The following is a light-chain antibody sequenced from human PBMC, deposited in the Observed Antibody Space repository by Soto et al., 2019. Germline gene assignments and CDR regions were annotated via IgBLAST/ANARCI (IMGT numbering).Light chain of an antibody. V-gene: IGKV4-1*01. CDR2: WAS. J-gene: IGKJ4*01. CDR3: QRYYYSPLA. Sequence: IVMTQSPDSLAVSLGERATVNCKSSQSVLYSANNKNYLAWYQQKPGQPPKLLIYWASTRESGVPDRFSGSGSGTDLTLTISSLQAEDVAVYYCQRYYYSPLAFGGGTKVDIK. CDR1: QSVLYSANNKNY.